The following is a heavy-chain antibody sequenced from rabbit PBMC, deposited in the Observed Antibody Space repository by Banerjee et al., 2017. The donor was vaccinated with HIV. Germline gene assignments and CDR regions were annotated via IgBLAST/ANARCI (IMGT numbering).Heavy chain of an antibody. V-gene: IGHV1S45*01. J-gene: IGHJ4*01. CDR2: INTSSGNT. D-gene: IGHD7-1*01. CDR3: ARDGFGTGPDYDL. Sequence: QQHLEESGGGLVQPEGSLTLSCKASGIDLSSCGISWVRQAPGKGLEWIACINTSSGNTVYASWAKGRFTISKTSSTTVTLQMTSLTAADTATYFCARDGFGTGPDYDLWGPGTLVTVS. CDR1: GIDLSSCG.